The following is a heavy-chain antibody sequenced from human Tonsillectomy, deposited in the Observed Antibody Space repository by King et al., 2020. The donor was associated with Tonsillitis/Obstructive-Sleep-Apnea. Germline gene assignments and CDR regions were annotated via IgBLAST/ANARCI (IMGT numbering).Heavy chain of an antibody. CDR3: AHRRNRGYSYGSYYFDY. CDR1: WCSLSTSGVG. D-gene: IGHD5-18*01. V-gene: IGHV2-5*02. J-gene: IGHJ4*02. CDR2: IYWDDVK. Sequence: TLKESGPTLVKPTQTLTLTCTFSWCSLSTSGVGVGWIRQPPGKALEWVALIYWDDVKRYIPSLKSRLTTTKDISKNKVVLTMTNMDPVDTATYYCAHRRNRGYSYGSYYFDYWGQGTLVTVSS.